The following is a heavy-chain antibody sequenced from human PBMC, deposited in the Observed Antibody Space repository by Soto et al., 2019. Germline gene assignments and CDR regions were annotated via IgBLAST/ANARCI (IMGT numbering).Heavy chain of an antibody. V-gene: IGHV3-30*18. CDR3: AKGYGSSWYTGSFDY. CDR2: ISYDGSNK. D-gene: IGHD6-13*01. Sequence: QVQLVGSGGGVVQPGRSLRLSCAASGFTFSSYGMHWVRQAPGKGLEWVAVISYDGSNKYYADSVKGRFTISRDNSKNTLYLQMNSLRAEDTAVYYCAKGYGSSWYTGSFDYWGQGTLVTVSS. J-gene: IGHJ4*02. CDR1: GFTFSSYG.